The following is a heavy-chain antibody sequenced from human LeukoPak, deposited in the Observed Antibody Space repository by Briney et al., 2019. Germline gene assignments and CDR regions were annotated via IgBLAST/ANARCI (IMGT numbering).Heavy chain of an antibody. J-gene: IGHJ4*02. Sequence: PGRSLRLSCSASGFTFSSYAMHWVRQAPGKGLEYVSAISSNGGSTYYADSVKGRFTISRDNSKNTLYLQMSSLRAEDTAVYYCVKERAAAGGYYFDYWGQGTLVTVSS. V-gene: IGHV3-64D*09. CDR3: VKERAAAGGYYFDY. CDR2: ISSNGGST. D-gene: IGHD6-13*01. CDR1: GFTFSSYA.